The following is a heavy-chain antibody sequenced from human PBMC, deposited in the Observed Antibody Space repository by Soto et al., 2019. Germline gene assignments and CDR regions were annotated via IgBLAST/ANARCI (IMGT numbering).Heavy chain of an antibody. Sequence: PSETLSLTCTVSGGSISSGGYYWSWIRQHPGKGLEWIGYIYYSGSTYYNPSLKSRVTISVDTSKNQFSLKLSSVTAADTAVYYCARAGYSYAPTNPLDYWGQGTLVTVSS. D-gene: IGHD5-18*01. CDR1: GGSISSGGYY. CDR2: IYYSGST. V-gene: IGHV4-31*03. J-gene: IGHJ4*02. CDR3: ARAGYSYAPTNPLDY.